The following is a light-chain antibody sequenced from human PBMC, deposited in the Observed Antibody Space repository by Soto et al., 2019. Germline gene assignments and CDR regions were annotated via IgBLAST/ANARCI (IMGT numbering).Light chain of an antibody. CDR1: QSISSY. Sequence: DIQMTQSQSSLSASVGDRVTITCRASQSISSYLNWYQQKPGKAPNLLGYAASNLQSGVPPRFSGSGSGTDFTLTISSLQPEDFATYFCQQANSFPITFGQGTRLEIK. V-gene: IGKV1-39*01. J-gene: IGKJ5*01. CDR3: QQANSFPIT. CDR2: AAS.